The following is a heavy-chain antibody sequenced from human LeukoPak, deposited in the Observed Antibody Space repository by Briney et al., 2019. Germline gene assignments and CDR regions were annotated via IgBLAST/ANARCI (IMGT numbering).Heavy chain of an antibody. J-gene: IGHJ4*02. CDR2: KDYSGST. Sequence: PSETLSLTCTVSGGSISRYYWSWIRQPPGKGLEWIGYKDYSGSTNYNRSLKSRVTISVDKSKNQFSLKLSSVTAADTAVYYCARDSTGSGSYGYFDYWGQGTLVTVSS. CDR1: GGSISRYY. CDR3: ARDSTGSGSYGYFDY. V-gene: IGHV4-59*12. D-gene: IGHD3-10*01.